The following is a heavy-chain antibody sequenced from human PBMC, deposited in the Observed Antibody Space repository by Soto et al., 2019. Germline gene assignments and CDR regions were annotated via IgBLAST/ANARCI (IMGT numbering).Heavy chain of an antibody. Sequence: EVHLMESGGGLVKPGGSLRLSCSASGFNFNSYTMNWVRQAPGKGLEWVSSISRFSDRTYYADSVKGRFAIFRDNAENSVYLQVNRLRAEDTAVSYGERVGAYFGEFDYFDYWGQGTPVTVSS. CDR3: ERVGAYFGEFDYFDY. CDR2: ISRFSDRT. V-gene: IGHV3-21*06. CDR1: GFNFNSYT. D-gene: IGHD3-10*01. J-gene: IGHJ4*02.